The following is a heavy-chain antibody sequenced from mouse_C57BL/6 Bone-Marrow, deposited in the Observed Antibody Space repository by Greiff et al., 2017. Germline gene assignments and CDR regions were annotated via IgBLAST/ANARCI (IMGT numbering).Heavy chain of an antibody. D-gene: IGHD2-4*01. Sequence: QVQLQQSGPGLVQPSQSLSITCTVSGFSLTSYGVHWVRQSPGKGLEWLGVIWRGGSTDYNAAFMSRLSITKDNSKSQVFFKMNSLQADDTAIYYCAKRGNLWDYDRGYYAMDYWGQGTSVTVSS. CDR1: GFSLTSYG. CDR2: IWRGGST. J-gene: IGHJ4*01. CDR3: AKRGNLWDYDRGYYAMDY. V-gene: IGHV2-5*01.